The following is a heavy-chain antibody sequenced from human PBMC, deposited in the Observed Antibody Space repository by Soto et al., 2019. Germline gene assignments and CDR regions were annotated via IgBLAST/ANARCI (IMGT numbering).Heavy chain of an antibody. CDR1: TGSISNYY. V-gene: IGHV4-59*12. CDR2: IYYYGIT. J-gene: IGHJ6*03. Sequence: SETLSLTCTVSTGSISNYYWSWIRQPPGKGLEWIGYIYYYGITNYNPSLKSRVTISVDTSKKQLSLRLSSVTAADTAVYYCARGLKAVEKDYMDVWGKGTTVTVSS. CDR3: ARGLKAVEKDYMDV.